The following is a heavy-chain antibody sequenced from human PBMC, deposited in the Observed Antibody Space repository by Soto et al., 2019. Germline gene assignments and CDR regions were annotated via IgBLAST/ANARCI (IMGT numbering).Heavy chain of an antibody. J-gene: IGHJ6*02. CDR1: GGFISSYY. Sequence: SETLSLTCTVSGGFISSYYWSWIRQPPGKGLEWIGYIYYSGSTNYNPSLKSRVTISVDTSKNQFSLKLSSVTAADTAVYYCARERNWNDMNYGMDVWGQGTTVTVSS. V-gene: IGHV4-59*01. CDR2: IYYSGST. D-gene: IGHD1-1*01. CDR3: ARERNWNDMNYGMDV.